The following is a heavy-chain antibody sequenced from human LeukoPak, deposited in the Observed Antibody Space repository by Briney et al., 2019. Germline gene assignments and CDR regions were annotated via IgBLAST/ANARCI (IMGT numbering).Heavy chain of an antibody. CDR2: IYTSGST. CDR3: ARGARIQSWLDYIDY. CDR1: GGSISSYY. V-gene: IGHV4-4*07. D-gene: IGHD5-18*01. J-gene: IGHJ4*02. Sequence: SETLSLTCTVSGGSISSYYWSWIRQPAGKGLEWIGRIYTSGSTNYNPSLKSRATMSVDTSKNQFSLKLSSVTAADTAVYYCARGARIQSWLDYIDYWGQGTLVTVSS.